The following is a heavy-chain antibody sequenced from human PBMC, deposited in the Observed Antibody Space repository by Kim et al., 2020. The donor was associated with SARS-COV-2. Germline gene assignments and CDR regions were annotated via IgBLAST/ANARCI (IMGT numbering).Heavy chain of an antibody. CDR3: ARQEGLLVGATPFDY. CDR2: IYYSGST. D-gene: IGHD1-26*01. CDR1: GGSISSSSYY. J-gene: IGHJ4*02. Sequence: SETLSLTCTVSGGSISSSSYYWGWIRQPPGKGLEWIGSIYYSGSTYYNPSLKSRVTISVDTSKNQFSLKLNSVTAADTAVYYCARQEGLLVGATPFDYWGQGTLVTVSS. V-gene: IGHV4-39*01.